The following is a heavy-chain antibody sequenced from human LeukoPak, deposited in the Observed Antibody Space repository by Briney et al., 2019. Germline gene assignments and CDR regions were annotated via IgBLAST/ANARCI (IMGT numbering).Heavy chain of an antibody. D-gene: IGHD5-24*01. CDR1: GFTFSSYG. CDR3: AKENGDGYNYYFDY. CDR2: ISYDGSNK. V-gene: IGHV3-30*18. Sequence: PGRSLRLSCAASGFTFSSYGMHWVRQAPGKGVEWVAGISYDGSNKYYADSVKCRFTISRDNSKNTLYLQMNSLRAEDTAVYYCAKENGDGYNYYFDYWGQGTLVTVSS. J-gene: IGHJ4*02.